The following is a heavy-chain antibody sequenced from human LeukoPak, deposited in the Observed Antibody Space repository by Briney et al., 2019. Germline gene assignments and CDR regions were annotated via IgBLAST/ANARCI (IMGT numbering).Heavy chain of an antibody. J-gene: IGHJ6*02. CDR2: IYYSGST. Sequence: SETLSLTCTVSGGSISSYYWSWIRQPPGKGLEWIGYIYYSGSTNYNPSLKSRVTISVDTSKNQFSPKLSSVTAADTAVYYCARSDYYYGSGSQGSYGMDVWGQGTTVTVSS. D-gene: IGHD3-10*01. CDR1: GGSISSYY. V-gene: IGHV4-59*08. CDR3: ARSDYYYGSGSQGSYGMDV.